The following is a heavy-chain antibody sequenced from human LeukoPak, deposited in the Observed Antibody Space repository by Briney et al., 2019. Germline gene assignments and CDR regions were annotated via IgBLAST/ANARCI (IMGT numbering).Heavy chain of an antibody. V-gene: IGHV3-9*01. CDR3: AVTIPAGNWFDP. CDR1: GFTFDDYA. Sequence: PGGSLRLSCAASGFTFDDYAMPWVRQAPGKGLEWVSGISWNSGSIGYADSVKGRFTISRDNAKNSLYLQMNSLRAEDTAVYYCAVTIPAGNWFDPWGQGTLVTVSS. CDR2: ISWNSGSI. D-gene: IGHD2-2*01. J-gene: IGHJ5*02.